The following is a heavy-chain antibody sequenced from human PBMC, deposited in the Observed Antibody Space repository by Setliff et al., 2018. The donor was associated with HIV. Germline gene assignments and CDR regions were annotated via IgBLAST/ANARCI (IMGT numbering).Heavy chain of an antibody. Sequence: SETLSLTCTVSGGSISSYYWSWIRQPPGKGLEWIGYIYYSGSTNYNPSLKSRVTISVDTSKNQFSLKLSSVTAADTAAYYCARQLSNSLDYWGQGTLVTVSS. V-gene: IGHV4-59*08. J-gene: IGHJ4*02. D-gene: IGHD7-27*01. CDR3: ARQLSNSLDY. CDR2: IYYSGST. CDR1: GGSISSYY.